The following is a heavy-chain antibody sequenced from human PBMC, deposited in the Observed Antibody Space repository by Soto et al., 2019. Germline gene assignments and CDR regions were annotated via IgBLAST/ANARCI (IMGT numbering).Heavy chain of an antibody. CDR2: IYYSGST. J-gene: IGHJ4*02. CDR1: GGSISSSSYY. CDR3: ARRRPTYYDILTGYYNDY. D-gene: IGHD3-9*01. Sequence: QLQLQESGPGLVKPSETLSLTCTVSGGSISSSSYYWGWIRQPPGKGLEWIGSIYYSGSTYYNPSLKSRVTISEDTSKNQFSLKLSSVTAADTAVYYCARRRPTYYDILTGYYNDYWGQGTLVTVSS. V-gene: IGHV4-39*01.